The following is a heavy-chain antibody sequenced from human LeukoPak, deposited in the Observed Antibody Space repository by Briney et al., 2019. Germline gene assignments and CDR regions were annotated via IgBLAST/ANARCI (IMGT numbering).Heavy chain of an antibody. CDR2: INPNNGAT. CDR1: GYPFIAYY. D-gene: IGHD5-18*01. J-gene: IGHJ5*02. V-gene: IGHV1-2*02. CDR3: ARDTAKNWFDP. Sequence: ASVKVPCKASGYPFIAYYLRWVRQAPGQGLEWMGWINPNNGATGYAQNFQGRVTMTRDTSISTAYRELSRLRSDDTAVYYCARDTAKNWFDPWGQGTLVTVSS.